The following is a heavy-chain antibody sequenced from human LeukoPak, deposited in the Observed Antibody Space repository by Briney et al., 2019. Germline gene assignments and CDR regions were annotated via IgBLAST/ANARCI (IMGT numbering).Heavy chain of an antibody. CDR3: ARDWHCSGGSCNFFDY. J-gene: IGHJ4*02. D-gene: IGHD2-15*01. CDR2: IYYSGST. CDR1: GGSISSGDYY. V-gene: IGHV4-30-4*01. Sequence: SETLSLTCTVSGGSISSGDYYWSWIRQPPGKGLEWIGYIYYSGSTYYNPSLKSRVTISVDTSKNQFSLKLSSVTAADTAVYYCARDWHCSGGSCNFFDYWGQGTLVTVSS.